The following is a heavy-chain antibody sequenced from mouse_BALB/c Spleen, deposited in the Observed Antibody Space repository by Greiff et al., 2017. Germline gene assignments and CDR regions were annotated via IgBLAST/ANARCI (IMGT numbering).Heavy chain of an antibody. CDR1: GFTFSSYA. CDR2: ISSGGSYT. V-gene: IGHV5-9-4*01. J-gene: IGHJ4*01. Sequence: EVQVVESGGGLVKPGGSLKLSCAASGFTFSSYAMSWVRQSPEKRLEWVAEISSGGSYTYYPDTVTGRFTISRDNAKNTLYLEMSSLRSEDTAMYYCARDEPYYAMDYWGQGTSVTVSS. CDR3: ARDEPYYAMDY.